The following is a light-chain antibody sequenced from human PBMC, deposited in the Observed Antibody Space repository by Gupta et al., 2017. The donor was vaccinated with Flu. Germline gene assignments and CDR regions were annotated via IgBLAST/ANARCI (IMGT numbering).Light chain of an antibody. CDR1: SSDVGRSDS. CDR2: DVS. J-gene: IGLJ1*01. CDR3: SSYTSLSTFYV. Sequence: QSALTQPAPVFGSPGPSLNIVCSGTSSDVGRSDSVSWYQQHPGTAPKILIYDVSSRPSGISSRFSGSKSVNTASLTIAGLHAEDETDYYCSSYTSLSTFYVFGTGTKVTVL. V-gene: IGLV2-14*03.